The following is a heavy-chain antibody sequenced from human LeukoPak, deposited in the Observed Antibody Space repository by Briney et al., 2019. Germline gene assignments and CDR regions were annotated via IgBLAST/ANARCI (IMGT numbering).Heavy chain of an antibody. D-gene: IGHD3-10*02. J-gene: IGHJ6*04. V-gene: IGHV3-48*03. CDR3: AELGITMIGGV. CDR2: ISSSGSTI. CDR1: GFTFSSYE. Sequence: GGSLRLSCAASGFTFSSYEMNWVRQAPGKGLEWVSYISSSGSTIYYADYVKGRFTISRDNDKNSLYLQMNSLRAEDTAVYYCAELGITMIGGVWGKGTTVTISS.